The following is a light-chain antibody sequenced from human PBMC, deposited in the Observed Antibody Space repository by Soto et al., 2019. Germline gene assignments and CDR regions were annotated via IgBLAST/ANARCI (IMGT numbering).Light chain of an antibody. CDR2: DVS. J-gene: IGLJ1*01. Sequence: QSALTQPASVSGSPGQSITISCTGTSSEVCGYNYVSWYQQHPGKAPKLMIYDVSNRPSGVSNRFSGSKSGNTASLTISGLQAEDEADYYCSSYTSSSSNYVFGTGTKVTVL. CDR1: SSEVCGYNY. CDR3: SSYTSSSSNYV. V-gene: IGLV2-14*01.